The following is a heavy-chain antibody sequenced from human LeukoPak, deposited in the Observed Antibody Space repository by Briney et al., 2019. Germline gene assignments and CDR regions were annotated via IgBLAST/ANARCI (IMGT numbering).Heavy chain of an antibody. J-gene: IGHJ4*02. V-gene: IGHV3-21*01. D-gene: IGHD2-21*02. CDR2: MRSSSNNI. CDR3: AREAYCGGDCHSIDY. CDR1: GFTFSSYS. Sequence: PGGSLRLSCAASGFTFSSYSMNWVRQAPGKGLGWVSSMRSSSNNIYYADAVKGRFTISRHNAKNSLYPQMNILRAEDTAVYYCAREAYCGGDCHSIDYWGQGTLVTVSS.